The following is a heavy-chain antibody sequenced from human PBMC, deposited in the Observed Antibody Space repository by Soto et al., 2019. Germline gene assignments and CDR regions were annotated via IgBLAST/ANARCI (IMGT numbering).Heavy chain of an antibody. D-gene: IGHD2-2*03. Sequence: QVHMQESGPGLVNPSETLSLTCTVSGDSVDISRYYWSCLRQSPGKGLEWIGYVHYSGSITYNPSLERRLTISLDMPKNKVSVTLTSVTVADTASDYCARVRTLFNVGYVYNSIDKWGQGTLVTVSS. CDR2: VHYSGSI. CDR3: ARVRTLFNVGYVYNSIDK. V-gene: IGHV4-61*01. CDR1: GDSVDISRYY. J-gene: IGHJ4*02.